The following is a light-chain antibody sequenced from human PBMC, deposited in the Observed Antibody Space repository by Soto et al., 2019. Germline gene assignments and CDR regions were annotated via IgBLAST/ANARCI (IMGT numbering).Light chain of an antibody. CDR2: GAS. J-gene: IGKJ1*01. V-gene: IGKV3-20*01. CDR1: QSVVSRY. Sequence: EIVLTQSPGTLSLSPGERATLSCRASQSVVSRYLAWYQQKPGQAPRLLIYGASSRATGIPDRFSGSGSGTDFTLTISRLEPEDFAVYYCQQYGSSPHTFGQGTKLEIK. CDR3: QQYGSSPHT.